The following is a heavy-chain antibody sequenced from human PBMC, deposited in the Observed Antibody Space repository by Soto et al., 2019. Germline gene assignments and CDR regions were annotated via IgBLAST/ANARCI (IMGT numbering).Heavy chain of an antibody. CDR2: ISSSSSYI. Sequence: GGSLRVSCAASGFTFSSYSMNWVRQAPGKGLEWVSSISSSSSYIYYADSVKGRFTISRDNAKNSLYLQMNSLRAEDTAVYYCATNSGSPSRYYYYGMDVWGQGTTVTVSS. J-gene: IGHJ6*02. CDR1: GFTFSSYS. V-gene: IGHV3-21*01. D-gene: IGHD1-26*01. CDR3: ATNSGSPSRYYYYGMDV.